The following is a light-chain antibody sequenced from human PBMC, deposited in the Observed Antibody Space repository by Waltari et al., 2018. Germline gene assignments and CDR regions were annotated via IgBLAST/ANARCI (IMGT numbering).Light chain of an antibody. J-gene: IGLJ3*02. CDR3: QTWDGTTAGL. CDR2: QDN. CDR1: RLVHKY. V-gene: IGLV3-1*01. Sequence: SSDLTQPPSVSVSPGQTASITCSGDRLVHKYVSWYQQQPGQSPVLVIYQDNKRPSGIPGRLAGSRSGNTATLTISATQATDEADFFCQTWDGTTAGLFGGGTKLTVL.